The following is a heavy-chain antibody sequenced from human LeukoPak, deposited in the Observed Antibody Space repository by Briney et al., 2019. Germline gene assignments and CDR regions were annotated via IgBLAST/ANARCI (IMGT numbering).Heavy chain of an antibody. CDR2: IYYSGST. CDR3: ARQTGMPFDY. J-gene: IGHJ4*02. Sequence: SETLSLTCTVSGGSISSYYWSWIRQPPGKGLEWIGYIYYSGSTNYNPSLKSRVTISVDTSKNQFCLNVCSVTAAGTAVYYCARQTGMPFDYWGQGTLVTVSS. D-gene: IGHD1-1*01. CDR1: GGSISSYY. V-gene: IGHV4-59*08.